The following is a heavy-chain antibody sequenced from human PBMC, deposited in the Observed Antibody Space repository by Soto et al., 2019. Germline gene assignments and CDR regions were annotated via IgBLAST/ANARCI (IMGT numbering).Heavy chain of an antibody. V-gene: IGHV5-51*01. D-gene: IGHD2-2*01. CDR2: IYPGDSDI. CDR3: ARLLGYCSSTSCSYDAFDI. Sequence: PGESLKISCKGSGYSFTSYWIAWVRQVPGKGLELMGVIYPGDSDIRYSPSFQGQVTISADKSISTAYLQWSSLKASDTAMYYCARLLGYCSSTSCSYDAFDIWGQGTMVTVSS. CDR1: GYSFTSYW. J-gene: IGHJ3*02.